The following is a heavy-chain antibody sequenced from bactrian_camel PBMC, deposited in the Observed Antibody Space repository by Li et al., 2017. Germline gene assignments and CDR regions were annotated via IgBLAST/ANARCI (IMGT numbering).Heavy chain of an antibody. D-gene: IGHD2*01. CDR3: VANSPGYYTCDNCP. J-gene: IGHJ6*01. Sequence: VQLVESGGGLVQPGGSLRVSREASGFTFSSYGMGWVRQAPGKGLEWVSVISSTDDSTYYADSVRGRFTVSRDNAKNTLYLLMNNLKPEDTAVYYCVANSPGYYTCDNCPWGQGTQVTVS. CDR2: ISSTDDST. CDR1: GFTFSSYG. V-gene: IGHV3S40*01.